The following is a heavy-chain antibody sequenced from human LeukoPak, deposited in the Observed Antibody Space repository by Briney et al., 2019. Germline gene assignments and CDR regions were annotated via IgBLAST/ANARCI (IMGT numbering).Heavy chain of an antibody. CDR1: GVPVSSNNW. Sequence: SETLSLTCAVSGVPVSSNNWWTWVRQPPGKGLEWIGEIHYSGDIKYTPSLKTRVSLSMDTSRNRLSLNLNSVTVADTAVYYCATRDETRTRMFPPDSWGQGTRVTVSS. CDR3: ATRDETRTRMFPPDS. CDR2: IHYSGDI. D-gene: IGHD1-1*01. V-gene: IGHV4-4*02. J-gene: IGHJ4*02.